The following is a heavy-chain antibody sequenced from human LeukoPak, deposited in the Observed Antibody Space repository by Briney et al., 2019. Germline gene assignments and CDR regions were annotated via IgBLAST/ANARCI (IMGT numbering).Heavy chain of an antibody. J-gene: IGHJ4*02. CDR1: GGTFSSYT. CDR2: IIPILGIA. V-gene: IGHV1-69*02. Sequence: GSSVKVSCKASGGTFSSYTISWVRQALGQGLEWMGRIIPILGIANYAQKFQGRVTITADKSTSTAYMELSSLRSEDTAVYYCAGADLVGDYDSSGYFHWGQGTLVTVSS. D-gene: IGHD3-22*01. CDR3: AGADLVGDYDSSGYFH.